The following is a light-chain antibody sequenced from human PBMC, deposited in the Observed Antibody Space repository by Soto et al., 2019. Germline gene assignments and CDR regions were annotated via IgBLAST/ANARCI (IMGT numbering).Light chain of an antibody. CDR3: QQYGDSVT. J-gene: IGKJ5*01. Sequence: EIVLTQSPATLSLSPGERATLSCGASQSLDNYLAWYQQKPGLAPRLLIYDASNRATGIPDRFSGSGSGTDFPLTISRLEPEDFAVYYCQQYGDSVTFGQGTRLEIK. CDR2: DAS. V-gene: IGKV3D-20*01. CDR1: QSLDNY.